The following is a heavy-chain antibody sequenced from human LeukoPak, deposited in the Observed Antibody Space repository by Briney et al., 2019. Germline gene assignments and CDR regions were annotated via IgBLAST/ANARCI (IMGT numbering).Heavy chain of an antibody. CDR3: ARDSSGYDAFDI. CDR2: ISSSSSYI. Sequence: GGSLRLSCAASGFTFRTYSMNWVRQAPGKGLEWVSSISSSSSYIYYADSVKGRFTISRDNAKNSLYLQMNSLRAEDTAVYYCARDSSGYDAFDIWGQGTMVTVSS. V-gene: IGHV3-21*01. J-gene: IGHJ3*02. D-gene: IGHD3-22*01. CDR1: GFTFRTYS.